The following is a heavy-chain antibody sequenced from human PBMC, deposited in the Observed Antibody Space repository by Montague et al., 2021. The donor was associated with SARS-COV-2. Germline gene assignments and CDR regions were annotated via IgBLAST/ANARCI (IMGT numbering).Heavy chain of an antibody. CDR1: GRSITSYN. CDR2: ISDSGST. J-gene: IGHJ6*02. CDR3: ARGCLSYFGAGSHCYGMDV. Sequence: SETLSLTCSVSGRSITSYNWNWIRQPPGKGLEWIGYISDSGSTNYSPSLKSRVTMSVDTSKNQMSLKLTSVTAADTAVYYCARGCLSYFGAGSHCYGMDVWGQGTTVTVSS. V-gene: IGHV4-59*01. D-gene: IGHD3-10*01.